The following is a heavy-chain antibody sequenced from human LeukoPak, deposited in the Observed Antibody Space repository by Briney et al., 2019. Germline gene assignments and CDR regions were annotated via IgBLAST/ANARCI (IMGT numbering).Heavy chain of an antibody. V-gene: IGHV4-34*01. D-gene: IGHD6-19*01. CDR1: GGSFSGYY. CDR2: INHSGST. Sequence: PSETLSLTCAVYGGSFSGYYWGWIRQPPGKGLEWIGEINHSGSTNYNPSLKSRVTISVDTSKNQFSLKLSSVTAADTAVYYCARGVAVAGRNNWFDPWGQGTLVTVSS. CDR3: ARGVAVAGRNNWFDP. J-gene: IGHJ5*02.